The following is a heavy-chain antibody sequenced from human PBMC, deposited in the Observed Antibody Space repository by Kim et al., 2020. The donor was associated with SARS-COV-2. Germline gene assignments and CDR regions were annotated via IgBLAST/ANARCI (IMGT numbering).Heavy chain of an antibody. CDR2: ISGDSRAI. D-gene: IGHD1-1*01. J-gene: IGHJ4*02. Sequence: GGSLRLSCAASGFTFSTSNLHWVRQAPGKGLEWISYISGDSRAIQYANSVKGRFTISRDNAKNALYLHLSSLRDEDTALYFCAKDRYNWNYVLDSWGQGTLVTVSS. CDR1: GFTFSTSN. CDR3: AKDRYNWNYVLDS. V-gene: IGHV3-48*02.